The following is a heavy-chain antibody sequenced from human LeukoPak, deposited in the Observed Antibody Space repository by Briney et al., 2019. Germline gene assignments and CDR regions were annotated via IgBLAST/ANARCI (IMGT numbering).Heavy chain of an antibody. CDR2: IKEDGTKK. Sequence: GGALRLSCAASGFTFNTFLMSWVRQTRGKGLEWVANIKEDGTKKYYVDSVKGRFTISRDNAENSLYLQMNSLRAEDTAVYYCARDAAGYDPWGQGTLVTVSS. J-gene: IGHJ5*02. V-gene: IGHV3-7*01. D-gene: IGHD6-13*01. CDR1: GFTFNTFL. CDR3: ARDAAGYDP.